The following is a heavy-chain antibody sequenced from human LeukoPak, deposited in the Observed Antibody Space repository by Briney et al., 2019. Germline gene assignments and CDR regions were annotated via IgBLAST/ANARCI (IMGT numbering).Heavy chain of an antibody. V-gene: IGHV4-34*01. CDR1: GGSFSGYY. CDR3: ARGLDSTFDY. Sequence: SETLSLTCAVYGGSFSGYYWSWIRQPPGKGLEWIGEISHSGSTNYNPSLKSRVTISVDTSKKQFSLKLSSVTAADTAVYYCARGLDSTFDYWGQGTLVTVSS. CDR2: ISHSGST. D-gene: IGHD1-26*01. J-gene: IGHJ4*02.